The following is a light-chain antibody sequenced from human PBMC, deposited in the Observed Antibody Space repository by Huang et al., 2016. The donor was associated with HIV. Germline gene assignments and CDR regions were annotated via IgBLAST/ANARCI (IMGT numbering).Light chain of an antibody. CDR3: QQTYSTPLT. Sequence: QMTQSPSSLSASVGDRVTITCRASQSISSYLNWYQQKPGQTPKLLIYSVSRLQSGGPSRFSCNGSETDFTLTINTLHSEDLASYYCQQTYSTPLTFGGGTKVEI. J-gene: IGKJ4*01. CDR2: SVS. CDR1: QSISSY. V-gene: IGKV1-39*01.